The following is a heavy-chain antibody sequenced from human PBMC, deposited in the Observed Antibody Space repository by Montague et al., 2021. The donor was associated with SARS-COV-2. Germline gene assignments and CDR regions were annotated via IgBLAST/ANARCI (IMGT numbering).Heavy chain of an antibody. V-gene: IGHV4-59*01. CDR2: IYYSGGT. CDR3: ARTSLASASGRFDP. D-gene: IGHD6-19*01. CDR1: GGSTNNFY. J-gene: IGHJ5*02. Sequence: SETLSLTCTVSGGSTNNFYWSWIRQPPGKGLEWIGYIYYSGGTDYNPSLKSRVTISIDTSKTQFSLNLASVTAADTGVYYCARTSLASASGRFDPWGQGTPVTVSS.